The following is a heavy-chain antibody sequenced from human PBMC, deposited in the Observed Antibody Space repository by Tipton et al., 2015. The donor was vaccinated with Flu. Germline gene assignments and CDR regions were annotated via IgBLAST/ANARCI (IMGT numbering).Heavy chain of an antibody. D-gene: IGHD2-15*01. CDR1: GGSISSSSYY. CDR2: MYYSGST. Sequence: TLSLTCTVSGGSISSSSYYWGWNRQPPGKGREWIGSMYYSGSTYYNPSLKSRVTISVDTSKNQFSLKLSSVTAADTAVYYCARGAVVGKLPWFNPWCQGTLVTVSS. V-gene: IGHV4-39*07. J-gene: IGHJ5*02. CDR3: ARGAVVGKLPWFNP.